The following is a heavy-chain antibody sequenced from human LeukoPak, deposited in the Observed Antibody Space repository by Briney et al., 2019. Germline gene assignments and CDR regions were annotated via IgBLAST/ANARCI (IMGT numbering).Heavy chain of an antibody. D-gene: IGHD1-26*01. CDR2: IYSGGST. J-gene: IGHJ4*02. V-gene: IGHV3-53*01. CDR1: GFTVSSNY. Sequence: GGSLRLSCAASGFTVSSNYMSWVRQAPGKGLEWVSVIYSGGSTYYADSVKGRFTISRDNSKNTLYLQMNSLRAEDTAVYYCAKDPRWSGSYYFDYWGQGTLVTVSS. CDR3: AKDPRWSGSYYFDY.